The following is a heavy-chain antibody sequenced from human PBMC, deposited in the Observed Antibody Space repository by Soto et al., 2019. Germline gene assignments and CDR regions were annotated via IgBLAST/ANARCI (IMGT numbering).Heavy chain of an antibody. Sequence: TSETLSLTCTVSGGSISSGGYYWSWIRQHPGKGLEWIGYIYYSGSTYYNPSLKSRVTISVDTSKNQFSLKLSSVTAADTAVYYCARAQPGDPPDDYWGQGTLVTVSS. D-gene: IGHD4-17*01. J-gene: IGHJ4*02. CDR1: GGSISSGGYY. CDR3: ARAQPGDPPDDY. V-gene: IGHV4-31*03. CDR2: IYYSGST.